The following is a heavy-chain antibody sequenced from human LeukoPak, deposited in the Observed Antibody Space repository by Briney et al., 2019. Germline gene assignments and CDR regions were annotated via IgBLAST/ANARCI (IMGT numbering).Heavy chain of an antibody. J-gene: IGHJ4*02. D-gene: IGHD1-26*01. CDR2: ISYDGSNK. Sequence: PGRSLRLSCAASGFTFSSYAMHWVRQAPGKGLEWVAVISYDGSNKYYADSVKDRFTISRDNSKNTLYLQMNSLRAEDTAVYYCARVGRDWGQGTLVTVSS. CDR3: ARVGRD. V-gene: IGHV3-30*04. CDR1: GFTFSSYA.